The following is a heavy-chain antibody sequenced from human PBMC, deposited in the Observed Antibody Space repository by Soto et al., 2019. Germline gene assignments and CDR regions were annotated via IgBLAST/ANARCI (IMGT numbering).Heavy chain of an antibody. Sequence: VESLKISCKGSGYKFTGSWIGWVRQMPGKGLEWVGTIYPDDPESIYSPSFEGQVTLSVDRSTSTAYLQWSSLKASDSAMYYCARDFLRLGAFDVWGQGTMVTVSS. CDR3: ARDFLRLGAFDV. CDR1: GYKFTGSW. J-gene: IGHJ3*01. CDR2: IYPDDPES. V-gene: IGHV5-51*01. D-gene: IGHD3-16*01.